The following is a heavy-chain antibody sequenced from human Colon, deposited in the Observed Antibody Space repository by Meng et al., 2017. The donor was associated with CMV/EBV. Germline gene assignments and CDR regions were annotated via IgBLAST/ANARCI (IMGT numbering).Heavy chain of an antibody. CDR3: AGGSLPVTLGDGFEI. J-gene: IGHJ3*02. Sequence: GSLRLSCTVSGGSINTNTYYWAWIRQSPGKGLEWIGTFYSGGTSSFNPSLKSRVTISIDTSKNHFSLKMNSTTAADTAIYFCAGGSLPVTLGDGFEIWGQGTLVTVSS. CDR1: GGSINTNTYY. CDR2: FYSGGTS. V-gene: IGHV4-39*02. D-gene: IGHD2-2*01.